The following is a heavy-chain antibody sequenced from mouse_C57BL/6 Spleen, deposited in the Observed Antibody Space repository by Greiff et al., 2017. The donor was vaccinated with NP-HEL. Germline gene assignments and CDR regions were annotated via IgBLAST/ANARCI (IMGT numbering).Heavy chain of an antibody. D-gene: IGHD2-4*01. J-gene: IGHJ3*01. CDR3: ASPPYDYDVGAWFAY. Sequence: VKLQESGPGLVQPSQSLSITCTVSGFSLTSYGVHWVRQSPGKGLEWLGVIWSGGSTDYNAAFISRLSISKDNSKSQVFFKMNSLQADDTAIYYCASPPYDYDVGAWFAYWGQGTLVTVSA. CDR2: IWSGGST. V-gene: IGHV2-2*01. CDR1: GFSLTSYG.